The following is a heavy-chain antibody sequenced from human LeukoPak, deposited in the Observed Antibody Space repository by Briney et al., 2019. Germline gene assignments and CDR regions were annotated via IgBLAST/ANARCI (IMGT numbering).Heavy chain of an antibody. CDR2: VTSDGGST. V-gene: IGHV3-64D*09. J-gene: IGHJ4*01. D-gene: IGHD6-19*01. Sequence: PGGSLRLNCSASGFTFSGYAVHWVRQAPGKGLEFVSAVTSDGGSTYYTDSMKGRFTISRDNSKNTLYLQMTSLRAEDTAVYYCVKSRPSGWNEYEYWGHVTRVTGSS. CDR3: VKSRPSGWNEYEY. CDR1: GFTFSGYA.